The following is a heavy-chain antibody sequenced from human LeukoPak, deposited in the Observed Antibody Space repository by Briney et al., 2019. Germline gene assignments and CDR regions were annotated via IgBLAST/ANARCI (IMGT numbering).Heavy chain of an antibody. Sequence: ASVKVSYKASGYTFTSYGISWVRQAPGQGLEWMGWIGAYNGNTNYAQKLQGRVTMTTDTSTSTAYMELRSLRSDDTAVYYCARDETDIVVVVAATPSHYGMDVWGQGTTVTVSS. CDR3: ARDETDIVVVVAATPSHYGMDV. V-gene: IGHV1-18*01. CDR2: IGAYNGNT. CDR1: GYTFTSYG. J-gene: IGHJ6*02. D-gene: IGHD2-15*01.